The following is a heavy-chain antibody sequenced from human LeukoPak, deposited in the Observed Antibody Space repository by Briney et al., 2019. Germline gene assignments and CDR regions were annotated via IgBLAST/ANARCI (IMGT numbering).Heavy chain of an antibody. CDR3: AQGVRGVIGLGAFDI. V-gene: IGHV3-23*01. Sequence: PGGSLRLSCAASGFTFSSYAMSRGPQAPGKGLEWVSAINGSGCSPYYPDPVKGRFTISRDNSKNTLYLQMNSLRAEDTAVYYCAQGVRGVIGLGAFDIWGQGTMVTVSS. D-gene: IGHD3-10*01. J-gene: IGHJ3*02. CDR2: INGSGCSP. CDR1: GFTFSSYA.